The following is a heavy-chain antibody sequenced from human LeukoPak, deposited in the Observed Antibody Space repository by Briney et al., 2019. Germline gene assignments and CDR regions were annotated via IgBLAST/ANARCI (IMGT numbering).Heavy chain of an antibody. V-gene: IGHV3-23*01. J-gene: IGHJ4*02. CDR2: ISGSGGSP. D-gene: IGHD2-2*01. CDR3: AKSMPIVVVPAARYPDY. Sequence: GGSLRLSCAASGFTFSSYAMSWVRQAPGKGLEWVSAISGSGGSPYYADSVKGRFTISRDNSKNTLYLQMNSLRAEDTAVYYCAKSMPIVVVPAARYPDYWGQGTLVTVSS. CDR1: GFTFSSYA.